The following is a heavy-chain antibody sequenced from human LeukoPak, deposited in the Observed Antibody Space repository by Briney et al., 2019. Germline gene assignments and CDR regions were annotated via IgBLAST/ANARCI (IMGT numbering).Heavy chain of an antibody. D-gene: IGHD3-10*01. CDR3: ARGRYLLWFGVNWFDP. Sequence: PSETLSLTCAVYGASFSGYYWSWIRQPPGKGLEWIGEINHSGSNNYNPSLKSRVTISVDTSRNQFSLKLSSVTAADTAVCYCARGRYLLWFGVNWFDPWGQGTLVTVSS. CDR1: GASFSGYY. V-gene: IGHV4-34*01. CDR2: INHSGSN. J-gene: IGHJ5*02.